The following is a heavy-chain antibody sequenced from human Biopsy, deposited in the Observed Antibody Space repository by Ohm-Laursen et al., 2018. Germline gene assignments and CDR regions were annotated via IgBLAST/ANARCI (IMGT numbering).Heavy chain of an antibody. CDR2: IYHSGST. Sequence: SETLSLTCAVSGYSIKSGYYWGWIRQTPGKGLEWIGNIYHSGSTYYNPSLKSRVTISVEKSKNQFSLKLSSVTAADTAVYYCARLEWRDTFFDFWGQGRLVTVSS. CDR3: ARLEWRDTFFDF. J-gene: IGHJ4*02. CDR1: GYSIKSGYY. V-gene: IGHV4-38-2*01. D-gene: IGHD3-3*01.